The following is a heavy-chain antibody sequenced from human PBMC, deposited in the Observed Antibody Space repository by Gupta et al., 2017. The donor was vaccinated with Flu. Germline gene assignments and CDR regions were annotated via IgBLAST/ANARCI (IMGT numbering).Heavy chain of an antibody. CDR2: INPNSGGT. CDR3: AREDCSGGSCYRDAFDI. CDR1: GYTFTGYY. V-gene: IGHV1-2*04. Sequence: QVQLVQSGAEVKKPGASVKVSCKASGYTFTGYYMHWVRQAPGQGLEWMGWINPNSGGTNYAQKFQGWVTMTRDTSISTAYMELSRLRSDDTAVYYCAREDCSGGSCYRDAFDIWGQGTMVTVSS. J-gene: IGHJ3*02. D-gene: IGHD2-15*01.